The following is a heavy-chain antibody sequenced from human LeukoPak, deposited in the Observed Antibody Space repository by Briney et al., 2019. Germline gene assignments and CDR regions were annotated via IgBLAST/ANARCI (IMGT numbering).Heavy chain of an antibody. V-gene: IGHV3-30*02. J-gene: IGHJ3*02. CDR2: IRDDGSDT. D-gene: IGHD6-19*01. CDR1: RFTFNDYG. Sequence: GGSLTLSCAPSRFTFNDYGMYWVRQSPGRGLEWVALIRDDGSDTYHADSVKGRFTICRDNSKNTVCLRMNSLRGEDSAIYYCAKSDGHGTGYGFHIWGQGKMVTVSS. CDR3: AKSDGHGTGYGFHI.